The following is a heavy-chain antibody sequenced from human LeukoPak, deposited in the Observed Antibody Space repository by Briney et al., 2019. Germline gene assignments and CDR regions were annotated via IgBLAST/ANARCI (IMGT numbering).Heavy chain of an antibody. J-gene: IGHJ4*02. CDR1: VFTFSNFW. CDR3: ARGPTVSSTWDY. Sequence: PGGSLRLSCAASVFTFSNFWMNWVRQAPGNGREWVANIKQDGSVKHYVDSVKGRFTISRDDSKNTVSLQMSSLRVEDTAVYYCARGPTVSSTWDYWGQGTLVTVSP. CDR2: IKQDGSVK. D-gene: IGHD2-2*01. V-gene: IGHV3-7*03.